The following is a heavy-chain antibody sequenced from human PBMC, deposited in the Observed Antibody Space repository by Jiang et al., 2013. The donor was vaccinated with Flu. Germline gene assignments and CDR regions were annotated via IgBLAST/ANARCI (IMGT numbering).Heavy chain of an antibody. V-gene: IGHV1-3*01. CDR2: INAGNDYT. CDR3: ARDYYDNSGLVTFDV. CDR1: GYTFTSYV. Sequence: GAEVKKPGASVKVSCKASGYTFTSYVIQWVRQAPGQRLEWMGWINAGNDYTRYSQNFQGRVTITRDTSASTAYMELRSLRSEDTAVYYCARDYYDNSGLVTFDVWGQGTMVTVSS. D-gene: IGHD3-22*01. J-gene: IGHJ3*01.